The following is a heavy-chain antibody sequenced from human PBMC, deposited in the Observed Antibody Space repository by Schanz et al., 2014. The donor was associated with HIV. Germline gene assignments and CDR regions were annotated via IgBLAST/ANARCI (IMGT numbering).Heavy chain of an antibody. V-gene: IGHV1-69*01. Sequence: QVQLVQSGAEVKKPGSSVKVFCRASGGTFINYAFSWVRQAPGQGLEWMGGIIPLFGTSNYAQKFQGRATITADESTSTAYMELSSLTSEDTAVYYCARPRAISGVASGLDSWGQGTLVIVSS. J-gene: IGHJ4*02. CDR1: GGTFINYA. CDR3: ARPRAISGVASGLDS. CDR2: IIPLFGTS. D-gene: IGHD3-3*01.